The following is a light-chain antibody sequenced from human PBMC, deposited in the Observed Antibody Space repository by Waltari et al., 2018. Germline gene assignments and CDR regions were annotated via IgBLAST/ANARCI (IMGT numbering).Light chain of an antibody. Sequence: DIVMTQSPDSLAVSLGERATINCKSSQSVLYSSNNKNYLVWYQQKPGQPPKLLIYWASTRESGVPDRFSGSGSGTDFTLTISSLQAEDVAVYYCQQYYSTPLTFGQETKVEIK. CDR1: QSVLYSSNNKNY. CDR2: WAS. CDR3: QQYYSTPLT. V-gene: IGKV4-1*01. J-gene: IGKJ1*01.